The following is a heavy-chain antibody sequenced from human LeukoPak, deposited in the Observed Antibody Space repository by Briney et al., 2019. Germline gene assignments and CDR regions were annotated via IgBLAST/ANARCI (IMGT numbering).Heavy chain of an antibody. Sequence: GGSLRLSCAASGFTFSSYSMNWVRQAPGKGLEWVSSISSSSSYIYYADSVKGRFTISRDNAKNSLYLQMNSLRAEDTAVYYCARGRFGGNSFDYWGQGTLVTVSS. J-gene: IGHJ4*02. CDR2: ISSSSSYI. CDR3: ARGRFGGNSFDY. V-gene: IGHV3-21*01. D-gene: IGHD4-23*01. CDR1: GFTFSSYS.